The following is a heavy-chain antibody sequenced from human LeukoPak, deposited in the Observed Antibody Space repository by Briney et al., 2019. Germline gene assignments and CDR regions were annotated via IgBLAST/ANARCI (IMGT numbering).Heavy chain of an antibody. V-gene: IGHV3-64*01. CDR1: GFTFSSYA. Sequence: GGSLRLSCAASGFTFSSYAMHWVRQAPGKGLEYVSAISSNGGSTYYANSVKGRFTISRDNSKNTLYLQMGSLRAEDTAVYYCARGTVTTGNGMDVWGQGTTVTVSS. CDR2: ISSNGGST. J-gene: IGHJ6*02. D-gene: IGHD4-17*01. CDR3: ARGTVTTGNGMDV.